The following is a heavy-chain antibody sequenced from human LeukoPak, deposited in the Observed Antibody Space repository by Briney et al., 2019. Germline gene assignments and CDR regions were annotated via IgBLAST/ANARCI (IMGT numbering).Heavy chain of an antibody. J-gene: IGHJ5*02. Sequence: SETLSLTCTVSGGSISSSSYYWGWIRQPPGKGLELIGSIYYSGSTYYNPSLKSRVTISVDTSKNQFSLKLSSVTAADTAVYYCARRREYSSGWYKPNWFDPWGQGTLVTVSS. CDR1: GGSISSSSYY. CDR3: ARRREYSSGWYKPNWFDP. CDR2: IYYSGST. V-gene: IGHV4-39*07. D-gene: IGHD6-19*01.